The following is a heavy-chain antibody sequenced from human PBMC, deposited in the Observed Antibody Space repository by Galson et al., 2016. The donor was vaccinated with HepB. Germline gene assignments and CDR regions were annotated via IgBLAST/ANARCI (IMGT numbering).Heavy chain of an antibody. Sequence: SLRLSCAASGFTFSTYSMTWVRQAPGKGLEWVSYISSSSRTKYYADSVKGRFTISRDNAKNSLSLQMNSLRDEDTAVYYCARDVFEENYNFGCWGQGTLVTVSS. CDR2: ISSSSRTK. D-gene: IGHD5-24*01. CDR1: GFTFSTYS. V-gene: IGHV3-48*02. J-gene: IGHJ4*02. CDR3: ARDVFEENYNFGC.